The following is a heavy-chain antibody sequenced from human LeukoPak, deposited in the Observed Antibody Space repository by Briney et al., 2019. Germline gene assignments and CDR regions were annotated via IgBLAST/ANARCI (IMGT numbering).Heavy chain of an antibody. CDR1: GFTFSSYA. CDR2: ISYDGSNK. CDR3: ARDIRGYSYGYDY. Sequence: GGSLRLSCAASGFTFSSYAMHWVRQAPGKGLEWVAVISYDGSNKYYADSVKGRFTISRDNSKNTLYLQMNSLRAEDTAVYYCARDIRGYSYGYDYWGQGTLVTVSS. D-gene: IGHD5-18*01. J-gene: IGHJ4*02. V-gene: IGHV3-30-3*01.